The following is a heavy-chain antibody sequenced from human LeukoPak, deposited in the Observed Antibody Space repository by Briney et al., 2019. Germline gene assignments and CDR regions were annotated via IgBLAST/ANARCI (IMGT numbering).Heavy chain of an antibody. D-gene: IGHD7-27*01. CDR3: ARPQTLHWGSDAATDV. V-gene: IGHV4-39*01. CDR2: NYYSRST. Sequence: SETLSLTCTVSGRSISSRSYYWGCSRPPPGKGLEGIGSNYYSRSTYYNPALRSRVTISVDTTNNRIPLKLSSVTAADTAVYYYARPQTLHWGSDAATDVWGQGITVTVSS. CDR1: GRSISSRSYY. J-gene: IGHJ6*02.